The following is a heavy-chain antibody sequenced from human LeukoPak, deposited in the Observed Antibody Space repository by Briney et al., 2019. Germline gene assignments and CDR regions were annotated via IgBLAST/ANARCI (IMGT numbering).Heavy chain of an antibody. D-gene: IGHD3-22*01. CDR3: ARHIVVYYDSSGYYLDDAFDI. CDR1: GGSFSGYY. Sequence: SETLSLTRAVYGGSFSGYYWSWIRQPPGKGPEWIGYIYYSGSTNYNPSLKSRVTISVDTSKNQFSLKLSSVTAADTAVYYCARHIVVYYDSSGYYLDDAFDIWGQGTMVTVSS. CDR2: IYYSGST. V-gene: IGHV4-59*08. J-gene: IGHJ3*02.